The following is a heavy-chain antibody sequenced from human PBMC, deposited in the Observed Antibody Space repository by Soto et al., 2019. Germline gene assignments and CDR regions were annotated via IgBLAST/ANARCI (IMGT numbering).Heavy chain of an antibody. V-gene: IGHV1-2*02. D-gene: IGHD2-2*01. J-gene: IGHJ5*02. CDR2: INPNSGDT. Sequence: ASVNGSCKASGYAFTGSYMHWVRQAPGQGXEWMGWINPNSGDTNYAQKFQGRVTMTRDTSISTAYMELSRLSSDDTAVYYCARERVVPAAILSYLCTWFDPHGNLTLVT. CDR3: ARERVVPAAILSYLCTWFDP. CDR1: GYAFTGSY.